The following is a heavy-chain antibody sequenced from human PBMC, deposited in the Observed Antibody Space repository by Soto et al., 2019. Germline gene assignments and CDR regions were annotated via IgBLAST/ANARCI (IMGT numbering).Heavy chain of an antibody. CDR2: IHNDGSRT. Sequence: EVQLVESGGGLVQPGESLRLSCEASGFTFSYYWMHWVRQGPGKGLLWVSHIHNDGSRTTYADSVKGRFTISRDNARNTVYLQMNSLRDENTAVYYCARGDRGGFDLWGQGTAVTVSS. V-gene: IGHV3-74*03. CDR3: ARGDRGGFDL. D-gene: IGHD3-16*01. J-gene: IGHJ3*01. CDR1: GFTFSYYW.